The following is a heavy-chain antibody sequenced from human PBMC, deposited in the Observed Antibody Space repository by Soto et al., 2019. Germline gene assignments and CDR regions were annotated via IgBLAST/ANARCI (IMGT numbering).Heavy chain of an antibody. D-gene: IGHD2-21*02. CDR1: GYSFTKYW. CDR2: VYPGDSDT. J-gene: IGHJ6*02. CDR3: ARRLQADSGSSPYCSAFDV. Sequence: GESLKISCQASGYSFTKYWSAWVRQMPGKGLEYVGIVYPGDSDTRYSPSFQGQVTISVDTSTSTAYMQWNSLKASDSAMYYCARRLQADSGSSPYCSAFDVWGRGTRVTVS. V-gene: IGHV5-51*01.